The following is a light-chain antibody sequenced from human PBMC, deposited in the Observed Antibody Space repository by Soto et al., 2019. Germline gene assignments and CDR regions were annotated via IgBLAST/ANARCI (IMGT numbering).Light chain of an antibody. V-gene: IGLV1-44*01. CDR1: SSNIGTST. J-gene: IGLJ2*01. CDR2: TYD. CDR3: AAWDDRVNVVV. Sequence: QSVLTQPPSVSGTPGQSITISCSGSSSNIGTSTLNCYQHVPGTAPKLLVSTYDQRPSGFADRFSGSKSGTSASLAISGRQSEDEADYYCAAWDDRVNVVVFGGGTTLTVL.